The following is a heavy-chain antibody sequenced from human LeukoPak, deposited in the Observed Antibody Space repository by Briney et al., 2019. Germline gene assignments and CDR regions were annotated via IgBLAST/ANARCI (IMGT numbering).Heavy chain of an antibody. CDR3: ARPHYYYDSSGYYYVDYFDY. J-gene: IGHJ4*02. CDR1: GFTFSSYS. D-gene: IGHD3-22*01. CDR2: ISSSNSTI. Sequence: GGSLRLSCAASGFTFSSYSMNWVRQAPGKGLEWVSYISSSNSTIYYADSVKGRFTVSRDNAKNSLYLQMNSLRDEDTAVYYCARPHYYYDSSGYYYVDYFDYWGQGTLVTVSS. V-gene: IGHV3-48*02.